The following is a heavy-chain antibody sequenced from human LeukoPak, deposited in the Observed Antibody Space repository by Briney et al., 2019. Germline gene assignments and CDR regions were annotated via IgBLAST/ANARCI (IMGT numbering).Heavy chain of an antibody. J-gene: IGHJ4*02. V-gene: IGHV1-18*01. CDR2: ISAYNGNT. D-gene: IGHD3-9*01. CDR1: GYTFTSYG. CDR3: ARGGFSYYDILTGYFFDY. Sequence: ASVKVSCKASGYTFTSYGISWVRQAPGQGLEWMGWISAYNGNTNYAQKLQGRVTMTTDTSTSTACMELRSLRFDDTAVYYCARGGFSYYDILTGYFFDYWGQGTLVTVSS.